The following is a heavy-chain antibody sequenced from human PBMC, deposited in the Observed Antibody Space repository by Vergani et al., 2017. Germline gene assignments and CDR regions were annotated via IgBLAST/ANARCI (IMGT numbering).Heavy chain of an antibody. CDR1: GFTFSSYG. V-gene: IGHV3-30*18. Sequence: VQLLESGGGVVQPGRSLRLSCAASGFTFSSYGMHWVRQAPGKGLEGVAVISYDGSNKYYADSVKGRFTISRDNSKNTLYLQMNSLRAEDTAVYYCANVGYSGSYYFDYWGQGTLVTVSS. D-gene: IGHD1-26*01. J-gene: IGHJ4*02. CDR2: ISYDGSNK. CDR3: ANVGYSGSYYFDY.